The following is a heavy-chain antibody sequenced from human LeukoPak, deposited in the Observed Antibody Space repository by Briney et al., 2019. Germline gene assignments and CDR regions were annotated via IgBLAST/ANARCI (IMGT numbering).Heavy chain of an antibody. V-gene: IGHV3-15*01. CDR2: IKSKTDGGTT. J-gene: IGHJ4*02. CDR1: GFTFSSYA. Sequence: PGGSLRLSCAASGFTFSSYAMSWVRQAPGKGLEWVGRIKSKTDGGTTDYAAPVKGRFTISRDDSKNTLYLQMNSLKTEDTAVYYCTTVGYSSGSNVFDYWGQGTLVTVSS. D-gene: IGHD6-19*01. CDR3: TTVGYSSGSNVFDY.